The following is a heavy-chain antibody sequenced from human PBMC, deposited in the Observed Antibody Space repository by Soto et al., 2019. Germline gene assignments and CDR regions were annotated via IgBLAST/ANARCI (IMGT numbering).Heavy chain of an antibody. CDR2: IWYDGSNK. CDR3: ARGDIVVVPAAEDYYYYGMDV. J-gene: IGHJ6*02. D-gene: IGHD2-2*01. CDR1: GFTFSSYG. V-gene: IGHV3-33*01. Sequence: GGSLRLSCAASGFTFSSYGMHWVRQAPGKGLEWVAVIWYDGSNKYYADSVKGRFTISRDNSKNTLYLQMNSLRAEDTAVYYCARGDIVVVPAAEDYYYYGMDVWGQGTTVTVSS.